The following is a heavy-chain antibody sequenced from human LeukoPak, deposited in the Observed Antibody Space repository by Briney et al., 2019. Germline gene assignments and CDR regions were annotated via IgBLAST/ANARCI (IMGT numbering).Heavy chain of an antibody. J-gene: IGHJ4*02. CDR2: IYHSGST. V-gene: IGHV4-38-2*01. CDR1: GYSISSGYY. CDR3: ARAGPHIVVVTLDY. D-gene: IGHD2-21*02. Sequence: SETLSLTCAVSGYSISSGYYWGWIRQPPGKGLEWIGSIYHSGSTYYNPSLKSRVTISVGTSKNQFSLKLSSVTAADTAVYYCARAGPHIVVVTLDYWGQGTLVTVSS.